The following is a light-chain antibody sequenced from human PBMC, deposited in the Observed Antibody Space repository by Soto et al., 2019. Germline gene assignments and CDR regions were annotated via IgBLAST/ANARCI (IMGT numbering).Light chain of an antibody. J-gene: IGKJ1*01. CDR1: QSVSSS. CDR3: QQYNSCPWT. CDR2: GTS. V-gene: IGKV3-15*01. Sequence: DILMTQSPSTLSASVGERATLSCRASQSVSSSLAWYQQKPGQAPRLLIYGTSSWDTGIPARFSGSGSGTEFTLTISSLQPDDFATYYCQQYNSCPWTFGQGTKVEIK.